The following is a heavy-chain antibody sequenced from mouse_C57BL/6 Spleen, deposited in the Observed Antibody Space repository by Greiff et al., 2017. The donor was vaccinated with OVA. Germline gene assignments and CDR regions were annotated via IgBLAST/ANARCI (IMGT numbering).Heavy chain of an antibody. Sequence: VQLQQSGPELVQPGASVKISCKASGYSFTGYYMNWVKQSPEKSLEWIGEINPSTGGTTYNQKVKAKATLNVDNSTSTAYMQLKSLTSEDSAVYYCARWGYYGSSSHWYFDVGGTGTTVTVSS. J-gene: IGHJ1*03. CDR1: GYSFTGYY. CDR2: INPSTGGT. V-gene: IGHV1-42*01. D-gene: IGHD1-1*01. CDR3: ARWGYYGSSSHWYFDV.